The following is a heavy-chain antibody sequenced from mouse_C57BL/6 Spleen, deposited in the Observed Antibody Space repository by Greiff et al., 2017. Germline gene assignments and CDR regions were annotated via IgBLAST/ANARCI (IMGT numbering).Heavy chain of an antibody. J-gene: IGHJ4*01. CDR1: GFTFSNYW. CDR3: TGAHYYAIGY. Sequence: DVKLVESGGGLVQPGGSMKISCVASGFTFSNYWMNWVRQSPEKGLEWVAQISLKSDNYASHHEDSVKGRITISGDASKSSVYLRMNNLRAEATGIYYCTGAHYYAIGYWGQGTSVTVSS. V-gene: IGHV6-3*01. CDR2: ISLKSDNYAS.